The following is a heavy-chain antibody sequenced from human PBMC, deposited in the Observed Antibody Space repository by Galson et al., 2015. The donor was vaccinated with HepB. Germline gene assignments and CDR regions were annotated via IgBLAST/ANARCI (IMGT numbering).Heavy chain of an antibody. CDR2: ISSSSSTI. Sequence: SLRLSCAASGFTFSSYSMNWVRQAPGKGLEWVSYISSSSSTIYYADSVKGRFTIPRDNAKNSLYLQMNSLRAEDTAVYYCARVYYDFWSGYFDIWGQGTMVTVSS. D-gene: IGHD3-3*01. CDR3: ARVYYDFWSGYFDI. V-gene: IGHV3-48*01. J-gene: IGHJ3*02. CDR1: GFTFSSYS.